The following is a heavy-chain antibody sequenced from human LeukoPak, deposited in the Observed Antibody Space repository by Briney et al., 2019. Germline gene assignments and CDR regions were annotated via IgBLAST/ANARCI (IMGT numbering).Heavy chain of an antibody. J-gene: IGHJ4*02. D-gene: IGHD1-7*01. Sequence: SETLSLTCTVSGGSISSSSYYWGWIRQPPGKGLERIGSIYYSGSTYYNPSLKSRVTISVDTSKNQFSLKLSSVTAADTAVYYCARGRTGTIGYWGQGTLVTVSS. CDR2: IYYSGST. V-gene: IGHV4-39*07. CDR1: GGSISSSSYY. CDR3: ARGRTGTIGY.